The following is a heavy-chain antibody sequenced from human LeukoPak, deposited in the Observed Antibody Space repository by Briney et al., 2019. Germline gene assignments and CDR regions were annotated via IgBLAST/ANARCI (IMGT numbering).Heavy chain of an antibody. Sequence: PGGSLRLSCTASGFTFSSYSLNWVRQAPGKGLEWVSSVSTGSNYIYYADSVKGRFTISRDNAKNSLYLQMNSLRAEDTAVYYCARDGGGNNYYGSGSYWVDAFDIWGQGTMVTVSS. CDR3: ARDGGGNNYYGSGSYWVDAFDI. D-gene: IGHD3-10*01. CDR1: GFTFSSYS. J-gene: IGHJ3*02. V-gene: IGHV3-21*01. CDR2: VSTGSNYI.